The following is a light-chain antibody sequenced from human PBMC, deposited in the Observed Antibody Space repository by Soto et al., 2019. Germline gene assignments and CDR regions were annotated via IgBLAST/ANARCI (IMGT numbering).Light chain of an antibody. J-gene: IGLJ1*01. CDR2: EVS. V-gene: IGLV2-14*01. Sequence: QSALTQPASVSGSPGQSITISCTGTSGDIGSYDYVSWYQQPPGKAPKLILYEVSNRPSGISNRFSGSKSGSMASLTISGLQSEDEADYFCSSYAGSNNYVFGTGTKLTVL. CDR1: SGDIGSYDY. CDR3: SSYAGSNNYV.